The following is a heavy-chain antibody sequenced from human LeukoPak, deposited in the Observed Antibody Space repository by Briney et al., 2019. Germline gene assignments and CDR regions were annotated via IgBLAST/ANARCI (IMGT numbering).Heavy chain of an antibody. D-gene: IGHD2-2*01. CDR2: INPNSGGT. CDR1: GYTFTGYY. V-gene: IGHV1-2*04. J-gene: IGHJ6*02. Sequence: ASVKVSCKASGYTFTGYYMHWVRQAPGQGLEWMGWINPNSGGTNYAQKFQGWVTMTRDTSIRTAYMELSRLRSDDTAVYYCARELGYCSSTSCYDYYYGMDVWGQGTTVTVSS. CDR3: ARELGYCSSTSCYDYYYGMDV.